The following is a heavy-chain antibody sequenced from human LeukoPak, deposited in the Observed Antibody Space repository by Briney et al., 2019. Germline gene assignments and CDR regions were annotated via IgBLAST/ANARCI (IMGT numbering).Heavy chain of an antibody. D-gene: IGHD3/OR15-3a*01. V-gene: IGHV3-21*01. CDR1: GLTFSNST. CDR2: ISSRGNYI. J-gene: IGHJ5*02. Sequence: GGSLRLSCTASGLTFSNSTMTWVRQAPGKGLEWVSSISSRGNYIYYADSVKGRFTISRDNAKNSLNLQMNSLRGEDTAVYLCARSGWTNWFDPWGQGTLVTVSS. CDR3: ARSGWTNWFDP.